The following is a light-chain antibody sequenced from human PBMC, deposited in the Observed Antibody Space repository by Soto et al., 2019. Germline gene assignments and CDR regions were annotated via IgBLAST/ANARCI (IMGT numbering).Light chain of an antibody. CDR2: DTF. CDR3: QAYDNSLGVFVL. J-gene: IGLJ3*02. CDR1: SSNIESNW. Sequence: QSVVTQAPSVSGTPGQRVTISCSGSSSNIESNWVYWYQQLPGTAPKLLIYDTFNRPSGVPDRFSGSKSGTSASLAITGLQAEDEADYYCQAYDNSLGVFVLFGGGTKLTV. V-gene: IGLV1-47*02.